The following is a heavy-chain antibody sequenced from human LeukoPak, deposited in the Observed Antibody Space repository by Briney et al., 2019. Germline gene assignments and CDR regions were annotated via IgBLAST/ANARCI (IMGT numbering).Heavy chain of an antibody. D-gene: IGHD4-11*01. J-gene: IGHJ4*02. V-gene: IGHV4-34*01. CDR1: GGSFSGYY. Sequence: ASETLSLTCAVCGGSFSGYYWSWIRQPPGKGLEWIGEINHSGSTNYNPSLKSRVTISVDTSKNQFSLKLSSVTAADTAVYYCARAQNTHDYSNYGYFDYWGQGTLVTVSS. CDR3: ARAQNTHDYSNYGYFDY. CDR2: INHSGST.